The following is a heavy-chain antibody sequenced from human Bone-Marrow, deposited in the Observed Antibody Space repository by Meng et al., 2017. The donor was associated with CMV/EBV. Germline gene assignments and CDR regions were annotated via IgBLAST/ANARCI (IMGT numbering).Heavy chain of an antibody. CDR1: GFTFDDYG. V-gene: IGHV3-9*03. CDR3: AKDRGTGMDIGMDV. J-gene: IGHJ6*01. D-gene: IGHD5-18*01. CDR2: ISWNSCSI. Sequence: SLKISCAASGFTFDDYGLSWVRQAPGKGLEWVSDISWNSCSIGYADSVKGRFNISRDKAKNSLYLQMNSLRAEDMAVDYCAKDRGTGMDIGMDVWGQGTTVTVSS.